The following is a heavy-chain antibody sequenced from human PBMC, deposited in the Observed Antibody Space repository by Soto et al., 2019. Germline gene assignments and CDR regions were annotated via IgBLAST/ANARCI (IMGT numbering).Heavy chain of an antibody. J-gene: IGHJ4*02. CDR1: GCSITNGYF. V-gene: IGHV4-38-2*02. CDR2: MYHSGNT. Sequence: SETLSLTCTFSGCSITNGYFWVWIRQPPGKGLECIGSMYHSGNTYYNPSLKSRVTISVDTSKNQFSLRLSSVTAADTAVYYCARLYDSSGYQHYFDYWGQGTPVTVSS. D-gene: IGHD3-22*01. CDR3: ARLYDSSGYQHYFDY.